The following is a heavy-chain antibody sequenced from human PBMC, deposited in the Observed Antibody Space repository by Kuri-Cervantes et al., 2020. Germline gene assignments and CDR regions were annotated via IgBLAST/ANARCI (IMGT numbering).Heavy chain of an antibody. V-gene: IGHV4-38-2*02. Sequence: GSLRLSCVVSGYSITSGYHWAWIRQPPGGGLEWIGYIYYSGSTNYNPSLKSRVTISVDTSKNQFSLKLSSVTAADTAVYYCARDTLRRGGYGYGSYYYYGMDVWGQGTTVTVSS. CDR1: GYSITSGYH. J-gene: IGHJ6*02. CDR2: IYYSGST. CDR3: ARDTLRRGGYGYGSYYYYGMDV. D-gene: IGHD5-18*01.